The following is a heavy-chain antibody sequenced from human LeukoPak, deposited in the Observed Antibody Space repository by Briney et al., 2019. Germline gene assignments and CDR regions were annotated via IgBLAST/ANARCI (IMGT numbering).Heavy chain of an antibody. J-gene: IGHJ4*02. Sequence: PGGSLRLSCAASGFTFSSYFMHWVRQPPGKGLEWVAVISYDGSNKYYADSVKGRFTISRDNSKNTLYLQMNSLRGDDTAVYYCARDQGSAWYGVYWGQGTLVTVSS. CDR1: GFTFSSYF. D-gene: IGHD6-19*01. V-gene: IGHV3-30-3*01. CDR2: ISYDGSNK. CDR3: ARDQGSAWYGVY.